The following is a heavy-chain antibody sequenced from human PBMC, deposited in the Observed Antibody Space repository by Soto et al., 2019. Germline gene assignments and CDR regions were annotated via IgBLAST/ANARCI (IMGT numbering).Heavy chain of an antibody. CDR2: IYYSGST. CDR3: ARAPGGWRPFYI. D-gene: IGHD2-21*02. CDR1: GGSISSGGYY. V-gene: IGHV4-31*01. J-gene: IGHJ3*02. Sequence: QVQLQESGPGLVKPSQTLSLTCTVSGGSISSGGYYWSWIRQHPGKGLEWLGNIYYSGSTYYNPSLKRHVTLSVDTSKNQFSLKLRSVTAADTAVYYCARAPGGWRPFYIWGQGTMVTVSS.